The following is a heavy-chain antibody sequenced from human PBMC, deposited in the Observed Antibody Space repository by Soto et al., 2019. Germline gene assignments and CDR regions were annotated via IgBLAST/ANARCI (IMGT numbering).Heavy chain of an antibody. D-gene: IGHD6-13*01. Sequence: QVQLVESGGGVVQPGRSLRLSCAASGFTFSSYGMHWVRQAPGKGLEWVAVISYDGSNKYYADSVKGRFTISRDNSKSTLYLQMNSLRAKDTAVYYRAKDLGSSRGEPPPPYYFDYWGQGTLVTVSS. CDR1: GFTFSSYG. V-gene: IGHV3-30*18. CDR2: ISYDGSNK. CDR3: AKDLGSSRGEPPPPYYFDY. J-gene: IGHJ4*02.